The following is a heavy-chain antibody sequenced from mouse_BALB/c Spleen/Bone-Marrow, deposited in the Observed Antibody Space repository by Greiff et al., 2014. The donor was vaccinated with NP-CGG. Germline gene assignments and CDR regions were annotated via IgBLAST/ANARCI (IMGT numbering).Heavy chain of an antibody. CDR2: IDPANGNT. CDR1: GFNIKDTY. D-gene: IGHD1-2*01. J-gene: IGHJ4*01. Sequence: VQLQQSGAELVKPGASVKLSCTASGFNIKDTYIHWVKQRPEQSLEWIGRIDPANGNTKYDPKFQGKATITADTSSNTAYLQLSSLTSEDTAVYYCAEITTAAYYVMDYWGQGTSVTVSS. V-gene: IGHV14-3*02. CDR3: AEITTAAYYVMDY.